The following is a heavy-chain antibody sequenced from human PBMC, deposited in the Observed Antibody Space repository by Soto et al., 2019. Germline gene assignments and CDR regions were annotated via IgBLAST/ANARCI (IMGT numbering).Heavy chain of an antibody. V-gene: IGHV4-59*04. D-gene: IGHD1-26*01. Sequence: SETLSLTCTVSGGSISSYYWSWIRQPPGKGLEWTGYIYYSGSTYYNPSLKSRVTISVDTTKNQFPLKLSSVAAADTAVYYGAGLVGVKGYWGQGTLVTVSS. CDR1: GGSISSYY. J-gene: IGHJ4*02. CDR3: AGLVGVKGY. CDR2: IYYSGST.